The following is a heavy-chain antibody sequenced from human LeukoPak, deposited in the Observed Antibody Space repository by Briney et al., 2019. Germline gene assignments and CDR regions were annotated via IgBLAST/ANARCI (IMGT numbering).Heavy chain of an antibody. J-gene: IGHJ3*02. CDR3: ARRALRSAFDM. CDR1: GVSITSNY. D-gene: IGHD3-10*01. V-gene: IGHV4-59*01. Sequence: SQTLSLTCTVSGVSITSNYWSWIRQSPGKGLEWIGYMYHSGKTNYNPSLKSRVTISIDTSTNQLSLKLTSVTVADTAVYYCARRALRSAFDMWGQGTMVTVSS. CDR2: MYHSGKT.